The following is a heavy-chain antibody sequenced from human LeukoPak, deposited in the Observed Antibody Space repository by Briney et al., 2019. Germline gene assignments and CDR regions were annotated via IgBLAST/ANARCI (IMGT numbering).Heavy chain of an antibody. J-gene: IGHJ5*02. CDR1: GYTFTSYY. CDR2: INPSGGST. CDR3: ARDRQEQQLVPSWFDP. V-gene: IGHV1-46*01. D-gene: IGHD6-13*01. Sequence: ASVKVSCKASGYTFTSYYMHWVRQAPGQGLEWMGIINPSGGSTSYAQKFQGRVTMTRDMSTSTVYMELSSLRSEDTAVYYCARDRQEQQLVPSWFDPWGQGTLVTVSS.